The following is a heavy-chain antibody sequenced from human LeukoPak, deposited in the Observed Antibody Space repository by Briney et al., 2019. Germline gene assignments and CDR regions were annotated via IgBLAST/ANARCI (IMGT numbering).Heavy chain of an antibody. J-gene: IGHJ4*02. CDR2: IYTSGST. V-gene: IGHV4-61*02. CDR1: GGSFSGSYY. Sequence: SETLSLTCAVYGGSFSGSYYWSWIRQPAGKGLEWIGRIYTSGSTNYNPSLKSRVTISVDTSKNQFSLKLSSVTAADTAVYYCARDTGIAVAGTVENWGQGTLVTVSS. D-gene: IGHD6-19*01. CDR3: ARDTGIAVAGTVEN.